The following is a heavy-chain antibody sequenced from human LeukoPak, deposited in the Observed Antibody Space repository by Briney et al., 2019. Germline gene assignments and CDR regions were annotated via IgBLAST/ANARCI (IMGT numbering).Heavy chain of an antibody. V-gene: IGHV3-33*01. CDR2: VWFDGKNE. Sequence: GGSLRLSCAASGFTFSSYGMHWVRQAPGKGLEWVADVWFDGKNEHFADSVKGRFTISRDNSKNTMYLQINSLRAEDTAVYYCARDRHCANGVCHSPPGMDVWGQGTTVTVSS. CDR3: ARDRHCANGVCHSPPGMDV. D-gene: IGHD2-8*01. J-gene: IGHJ6*02. CDR1: GFTFSSYG.